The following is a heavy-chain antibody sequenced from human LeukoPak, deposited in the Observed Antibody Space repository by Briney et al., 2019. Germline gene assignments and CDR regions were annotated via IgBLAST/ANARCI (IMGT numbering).Heavy chain of an antibody. CDR2: INHSGST. CDR3: ARGGVFGVVIYNWFDP. V-gene: IGHV4-34*01. CDR1: GGSFSGYY. Sequence: SETLSLTCVVYGGSFSGYYWSWIRQPPGKGLEWIGEINHSGSTNYNPSLKSRVTISVDTSKNQFSLKLSSVTAADTAVYYCARGGVFGVVIYNWFDPWGQGTLVTVSS. D-gene: IGHD3-3*01. J-gene: IGHJ5*02.